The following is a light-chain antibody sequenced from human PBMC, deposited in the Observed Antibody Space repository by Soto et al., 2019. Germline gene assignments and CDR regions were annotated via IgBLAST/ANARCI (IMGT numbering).Light chain of an antibody. CDR1: QSVSTY. Sequence: ENVLTPSSATPSLSPGERATLSCRASQSVSTYLAWYQQKPGQAPRLLIYDAFNRATGVPARFRGSGSRTEFTLTINSLQSEDSAVYYCQQHNQWPITFGQGTRLEIK. CDR2: DAF. CDR3: QQHNQWPIT. J-gene: IGKJ5*01. V-gene: IGKV3-11*01.